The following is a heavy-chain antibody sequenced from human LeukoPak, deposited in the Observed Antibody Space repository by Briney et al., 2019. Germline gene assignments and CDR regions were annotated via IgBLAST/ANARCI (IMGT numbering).Heavy chain of an antibody. J-gene: IGHJ2*01. D-gene: IGHD4-17*01. V-gene: IGHV4-59*01. CDR1: GGSISSYY. CDR3: TTTTVTPFNWYFDL. CDR2: IYYSGST. Sequence: SETLSLTCTVSGGSISSYYWSWIRQPPGKGLEWIGYIYYSGSTTYNPSLKSRVTISVDTSKNQCSLKVTSVTAADTAVYYCTTTTVTPFNWYFDLWGRGTLVTVSS.